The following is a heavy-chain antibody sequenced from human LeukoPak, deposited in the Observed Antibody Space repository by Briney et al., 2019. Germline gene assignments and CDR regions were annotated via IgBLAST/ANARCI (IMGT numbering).Heavy chain of an antibody. CDR2: ISLYNGNT. Sequence: GASVRVSCKASGYTFANYGISWVRQAPGQGLEWMGWISLYNGNTNYAKKIQGRATMTSDTSTSTAYLEPRSLRSEDTAVHYCARVFTMIVGGAFDIWGQGTMVTVSS. CDR3: ARVFTMIVGGAFDI. J-gene: IGHJ3*02. CDR1: GYTFANYG. V-gene: IGHV1-18*01. D-gene: IGHD3-22*01.